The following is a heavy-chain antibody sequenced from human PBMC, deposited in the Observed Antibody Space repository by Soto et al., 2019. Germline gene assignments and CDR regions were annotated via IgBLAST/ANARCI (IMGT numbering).Heavy chain of an antibody. V-gene: IGHV1-69*01. CDR2: FIPIFVSA. CDR1: GGTVSSYA. J-gene: IGHJ4*02. D-gene: IGHD3-10*01. CDR3: ARDVSSYTTGFRGYDL. Sequence: QLNLVQSGAEVKKAGSSVKVSCKASGGTVSSYAITWLRQAPGKGLEWMGVFIPIFVSAHYAPKFQGRITITADESTSTAYMELSGITSEDTAIYYCARDVSSYTTGFRGYDLWGQGTQVTVSS.